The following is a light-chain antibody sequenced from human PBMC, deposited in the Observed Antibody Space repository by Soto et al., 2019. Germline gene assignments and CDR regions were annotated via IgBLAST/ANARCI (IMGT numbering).Light chain of an antibody. V-gene: IGKV1-39*01. CDR3: QQSNSTPLT. Sequence: DIQMTQSPSSLSVSVGDRVTITCRASPNIDNFLNWYQQKPGKAPKVLIYAASSLQSGVPARFSGSGSGTDFTLTISSLQPEDFATYYCQQSNSTPLTFGGGTKVEIK. CDR1: PNIDNF. J-gene: IGKJ4*01. CDR2: AAS.